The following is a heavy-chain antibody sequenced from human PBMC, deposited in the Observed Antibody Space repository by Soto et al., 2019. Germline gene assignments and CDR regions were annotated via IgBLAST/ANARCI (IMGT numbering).Heavy chain of an antibody. CDR1: GGSFSGHY. V-gene: IGHV4-34*01. D-gene: IGHD4-17*01. Sequence: SSETLSLTCAVYGGSFSGHYWSWIRQYPGKGLEWIGSIYYSGSTYYNPSLKSRVTISVDTSKNQFTLKLSSVTAADTAVYYCARHVAPLRDVTIDYWGQGTLVTVSS. CDR2: IYYSGST. CDR3: ARHVAPLRDVTIDY. J-gene: IGHJ4*02.